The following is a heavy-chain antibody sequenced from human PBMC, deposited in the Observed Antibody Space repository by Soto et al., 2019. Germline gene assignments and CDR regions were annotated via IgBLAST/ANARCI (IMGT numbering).Heavy chain of an antibody. J-gene: IGHJ4*02. Sequence: QVQLQESGPGLVKPTETLSLNCTVSSGSLNPYYWAWMRQPAGQGLEWVGRIQSSGTTNYNPSLSSRVTTSVDPSKNLFSLRLTSVTAADTAVYYCARDRIMGTSYSDYWGQGILVNVSS. D-gene: IGHD1-26*01. V-gene: IGHV4-4*07. CDR2: IQSSGTT. CDR1: SGSLNPYY. CDR3: ARDRIMGTSYSDY.